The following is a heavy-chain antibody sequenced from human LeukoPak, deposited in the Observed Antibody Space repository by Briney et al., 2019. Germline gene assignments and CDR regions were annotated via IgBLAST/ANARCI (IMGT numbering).Heavy chain of an antibody. J-gene: IGHJ5*02. CDR3: ARGRVDPPFNWFDP. CDR1: GGSISSSSYY. CDR2: IYYSGST. Sequence: SETLSLTRTVSGGSISSSSYYWGWIRQPPGKGLEWIGSIYYSGSTYYNPSLKSRVTISVDTSKNQFSLKLSSVTAADTAVYHCARGRVDPPFNWFDPWGQGNLVTVSS. V-gene: IGHV4-39*07. D-gene: IGHD5-12*01.